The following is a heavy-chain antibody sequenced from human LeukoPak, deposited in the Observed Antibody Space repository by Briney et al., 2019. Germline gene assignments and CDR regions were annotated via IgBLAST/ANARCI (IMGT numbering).Heavy chain of an antibody. J-gene: IGHJ4*02. CDR2: MYYSGST. Sequence: PSDTLSLTCAVPDYSISSSNWWGWIRQPPGKGLEWIGYMYYSGSTYYNPSLKSRVTMSVDTSKNQFSLKLSSVTAVDTAVYYCARQSGSYGVYWGQGTLVTVSS. CDR1: DYSISSSNW. D-gene: IGHD1-26*01. CDR3: ARQSGSYGVY. V-gene: IGHV4-28*01.